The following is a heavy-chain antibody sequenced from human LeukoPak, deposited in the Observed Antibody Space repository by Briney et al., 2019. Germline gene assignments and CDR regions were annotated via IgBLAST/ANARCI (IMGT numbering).Heavy chain of an antibody. V-gene: IGHV1-69*04. CDR2: IIPILGIA. CDR1: GGTFSSYA. D-gene: IGHD2-2*01. Sequence: SVKVSCKASGGTFSSYAIGWVRQAPGQGLEWMGRIIPILGIANYAQKFQGRVTITADKSTSTAYMELSSLRSEDTAVYYCARDVCSSTSCYGYYYYGMDVWGQGTTVTVSS. CDR3: ARDVCSSTSCYGYYYYGMDV. J-gene: IGHJ6*02.